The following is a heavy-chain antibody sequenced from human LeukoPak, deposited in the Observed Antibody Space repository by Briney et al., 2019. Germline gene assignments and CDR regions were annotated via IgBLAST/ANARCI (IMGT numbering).Heavy chain of an antibody. D-gene: IGHD3-10*01. Sequence: SETLSLTCTVSGGSISSYYWSWIRQPPGKGLEWIGYIYYSGSVTYNPSLKSRVTISVDTSKNQFSLRLSSVTAADTAVYYCARAYYYGSGSYYPNWFDSWGQGTLVTVSS. V-gene: IGHV4-59*01. J-gene: IGHJ5*01. CDR3: ARAYYYGSGSYYPNWFDS. CDR2: IYYSGSV. CDR1: GGSISSYY.